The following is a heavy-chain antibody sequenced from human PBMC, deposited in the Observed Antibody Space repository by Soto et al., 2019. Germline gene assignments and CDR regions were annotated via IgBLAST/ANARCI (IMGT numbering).Heavy chain of an antibody. CDR3: AKRVWYFDL. CDR1: GFTFSNYW. CDR2: IKQDGSKK. V-gene: IGHV3-7*01. Sequence: GGSLRLSCAASGFTFSNYWMTWVRQAPGKGLEWVANIKQDGSKKYYVDSVKGRFTISRDNAKNSLYLQMNSLRAEDTAVYYCAKRVWYFDLWGRGTLVTVSS. J-gene: IGHJ2*01.